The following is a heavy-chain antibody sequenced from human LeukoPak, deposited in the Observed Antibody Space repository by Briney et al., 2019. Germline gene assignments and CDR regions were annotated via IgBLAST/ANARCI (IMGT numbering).Heavy chain of an antibody. D-gene: IGHD6-19*01. CDR1: GASVTSSSYY. J-gene: IGHJ4*02. V-gene: IGHV4-39*01. CDR2: ICYSGST. Sequence: PSETLSLTCTVSGASVTSSSYYWGWIRQPPGKGLEWVGIICYSGSTYYSPSLKSRVTISVDTSKNQFSLKLSSVAAADTAVYYCARSSRAVAGTLDYWGQGTLVTVSS. CDR3: ARSSRAVAGTLDY.